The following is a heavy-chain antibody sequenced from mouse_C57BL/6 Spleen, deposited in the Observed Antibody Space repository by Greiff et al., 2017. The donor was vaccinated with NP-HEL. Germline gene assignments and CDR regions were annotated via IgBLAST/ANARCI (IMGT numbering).Heavy chain of an antibody. CDR1: GFNIKDYY. D-gene: IGHD3-1*01. J-gene: IGHJ4*01. V-gene: IGHV14-2*01. Sequence: EVQLQQSGAELVKPGASVKLSCTASGFNIKDYYMHWVKQRTEQGLEWIGRIDPEDGETKYAPKFPGKATITADTSSNTAYLQLSSLTSEDTAVYYCARSGSFYAMDYWGQGTSVTVSS. CDR2: IDPEDGET. CDR3: ARSGSFYAMDY.